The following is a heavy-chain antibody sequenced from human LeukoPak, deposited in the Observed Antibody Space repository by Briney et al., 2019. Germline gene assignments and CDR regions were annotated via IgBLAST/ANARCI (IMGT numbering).Heavy chain of an antibody. D-gene: IGHD3-16*02. CDR1: GYTFTSYD. CDR3: ARAAPNLLRLGELSLPDY. Sequence: VASVKVSCKASGYTFTSYDINWVRQATGQGLEWMGWMNPNSGNTGYAQKFQGRVTITRNTSISTAYMELSSLRSEDTAVYYCARAAPNLLRLGELSLPDYWGQGTLVTVSS. V-gene: IGHV1-8*03. CDR2: MNPNSGNT. J-gene: IGHJ4*02.